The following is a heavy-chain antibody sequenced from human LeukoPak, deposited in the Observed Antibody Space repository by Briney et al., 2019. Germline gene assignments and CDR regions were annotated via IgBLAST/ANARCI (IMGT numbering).Heavy chain of an antibody. D-gene: IGHD6-19*01. J-gene: IGHJ4*02. V-gene: IGHV1-69*04. CDR2: IIPIIGIA. CDR3: ARSIAVAGTGYYFDY. Sequence: SVKLSCKASRGTFSNYAISWVRQAPGQVLEWMGRIIPIIGIANYAQKFQGRVTITADKSTSTDYMELSSMRSEDTAVYYCARSIAVAGTGYYFDYWGQGTLVTVSS. CDR1: RGTFSNYA.